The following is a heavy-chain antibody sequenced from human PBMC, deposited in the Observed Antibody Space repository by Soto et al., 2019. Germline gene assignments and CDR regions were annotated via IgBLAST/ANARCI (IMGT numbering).Heavy chain of an antibody. J-gene: IGHJ5*02. Sequence: EVQLVESGGGLVKPGGSLRLSCAASGFTFSSYSMNWVRQAPGKGLEWVSSISRSSSYIYYADSVKGRISISRDNAKNSLYLQMNSLRAEDTAVYYCARDLRDDILTGYYLGNWFDPWGQGTLVTVSS. V-gene: IGHV3-21*01. CDR2: ISRSSSYI. D-gene: IGHD3-9*01. CDR1: GFTFSSYS. CDR3: ARDLRDDILTGYYLGNWFDP.